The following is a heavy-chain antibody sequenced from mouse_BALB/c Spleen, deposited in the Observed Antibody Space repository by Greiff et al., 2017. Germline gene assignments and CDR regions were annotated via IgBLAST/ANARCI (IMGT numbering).Heavy chain of an antibody. CDR2: ISSGSSTI. D-gene: IGHD2-4*01. CDR1: GFTFSSFG. CDR3: ARWRTTMITARAMDY. V-gene: IGHV5-17*02. J-gene: IGHJ4*01. Sequence: EVMLVESGGGLVQPGGSRKLSCAASGFTFSSFGMHWVRQAPEKGLEWVAYISSGSSTIYYADTVKGRFTISRDNPKNTLFLQMTSLRSEDTAMYYCARWRTTMITARAMDYWGQGTSVTVSS.